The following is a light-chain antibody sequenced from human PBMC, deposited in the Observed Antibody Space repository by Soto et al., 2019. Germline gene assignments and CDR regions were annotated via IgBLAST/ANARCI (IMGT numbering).Light chain of an antibody. V-gene: IGKV3-15*01. CDR1: QSVSSN. Sequence: IVITMYPASLLLSPRERVTLSCRASQSVSSNLAWYQQKPGQSPRLLMYGASTRATGIPARFSGSGSGTEFTLTVSSLQSEDFGVYYCQQYHNVTPITFAQGTRLEVK. CDR3: QQYHNVTPIT. J-gene: IGKJ5*01. CDR2: GAS.